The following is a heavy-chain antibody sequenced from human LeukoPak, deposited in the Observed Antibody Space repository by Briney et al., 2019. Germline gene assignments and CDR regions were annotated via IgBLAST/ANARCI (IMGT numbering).Heavy chain of an antibody. CDR2: IKQDVSEK. J-gene: IGHJ4*02. Sequence: GGSLRLSCAASGFTFSTYWMSWGRQAPGKGLDWVANIKQDVSEKYYVDSVKGRFTISRDNAKNSLYLQMNSLRAEDTAVYYCARAPPQWDLLRKGFDYWGQGTLVTVSS. V-gene: IGHV3-7*01. CDR1: GFTFSTYW. CDR3: ARAPPQWDLLRKGFDY. D-gene: IGHD1-26*01.